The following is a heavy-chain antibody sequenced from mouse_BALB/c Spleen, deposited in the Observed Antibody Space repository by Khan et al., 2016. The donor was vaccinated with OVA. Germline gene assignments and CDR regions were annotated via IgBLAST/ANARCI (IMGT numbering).Heavy chain of an antibody. CDR2: IYTYTGEP. D-gene: IGHD1-1*02. V-gene: IGHV9-3-1*01. CDR3: TSGGYWYFDV. CDR1: GYTFTNYG. J-gene: IGHJ1*01. Sequence: QIQLVQSGPELKKPGETVKISCKASGYTFTNYGMNWVKQTPGKGLKWMGWIYTYTGEPTYADDFKGRFAYSLDTSASTAYLQINNLKDGDSATYFCTSGGYWYFDVWGAGTTVTVSS.